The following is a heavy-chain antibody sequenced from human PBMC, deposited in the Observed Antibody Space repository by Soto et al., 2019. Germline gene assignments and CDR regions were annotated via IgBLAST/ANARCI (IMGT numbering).Heavy chain of an antibody. CDR2: IYHSGST. D-gene: IGHD6-19*01. J-gene: IGHJ4*02. CDR3: ARAGGLGAVAVDY. CDR1: GGSISSGGYS. Sequence: SETLSLTFAVSGGSISSGGYSWRWILQPPGKGLEWIGYIYHSGSTYYNPSLKSRVTISVDRSKNQFSLKLSSVTAADTAVYCARAGGLGAVAVDYWGQG. V-gene: IGHV4-30-2*01.